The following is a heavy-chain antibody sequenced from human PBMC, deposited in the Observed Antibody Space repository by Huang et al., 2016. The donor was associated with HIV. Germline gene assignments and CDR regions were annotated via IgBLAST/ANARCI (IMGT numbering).Heavy chain of an antibody. CDR3: ARQVVVDFVVEPTGLGAFDI. Sequence: EVQLVQSGAVVKKPGESLKISCKGSGYTFNGYWIGWVRQMPGKGLEWMGSSYPGDSDTTYSPSVKSQVTISADKSISTAYLQWSGLKASDTAMYYCARQVVVDFVVEPTGLGAFDIWGQGTMVTVSS. J-gene: IGHJ3*02. CDR1: GYTFNGYW. V-gene: IGHV5-51*01. D-gene: IGHD2-2*03. CDR2: SYPGDSDT.